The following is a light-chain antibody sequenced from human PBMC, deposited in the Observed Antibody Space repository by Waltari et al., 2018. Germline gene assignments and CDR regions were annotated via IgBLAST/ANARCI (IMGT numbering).Light chain of an antibody. CDR2: NTS. J-gene: IGKJ1*01. V-gene: IGKV1-5*03. CDR1: QSISSW. CDR3: QQYSSYSWT. Sequence: DIQMTQSPSTLSASVGDRVTIICRASQSISSWLAWYQQRPGKAPNLLLYNTSCLESEVPSRFSGSGSGTQFTLTISSLQPDDFATYYCQQYSSYSWTFGQGTKVEIK.